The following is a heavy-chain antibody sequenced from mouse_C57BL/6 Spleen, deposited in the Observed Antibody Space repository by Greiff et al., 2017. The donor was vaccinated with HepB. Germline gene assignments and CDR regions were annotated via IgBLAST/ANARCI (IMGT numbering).Heavy chain of an antibody. J-gene: IGHJ1*03. CDR1: GYTFTDYN. Sequence: EVQLQQSGPELVKPGASVKIPCKASGYTFTDYNMDWVKQSHGKSLEWIGDINPNNGGTIYNQKFKGKATLTVDKSSSTAYMELRSLTSEDTAVYYWARAYYSNYKYWYFDVWGTGTTVTVSS. CDR2: INPNNGGT. V-gene: IGHV1-18*01. CDR3: ARAYYSNYKYWYFDV. D-gene: IGHD2-5*01.